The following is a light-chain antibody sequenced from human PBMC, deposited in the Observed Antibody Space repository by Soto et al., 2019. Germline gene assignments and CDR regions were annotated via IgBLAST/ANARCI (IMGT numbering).Light chain of an antibody. CDR3: QQYGSSPLT. V-gene: IGKV3-20*01. CDR2: GAS. CDR1: QSVSSSY. J-gene: IGKJ5*01. Sequence: IVLTHSPGTLSLSQGERATLSCRASQSVSSSYLAWYQQKPGQAPRLLIYGASSRATGIPDRFSGSGSGTDFTLTISRLEPEDFAVYYCQQYGSSPLTFGQGTRLEI.